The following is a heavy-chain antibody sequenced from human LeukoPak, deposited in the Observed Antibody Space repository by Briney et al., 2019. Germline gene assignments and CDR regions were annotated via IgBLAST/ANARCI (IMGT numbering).Heavy chain of an antibody. D-gene: IGHD1-26*01. Sequence: PGGSLRLSCAASGFTFSSYAMSWVRQAPGKGLEWVGFIRSKAYGGTTEYAASVKGRFTISRDDSKSISYLQMNSLKTEDTAVYYCTRERLVSYYYYMDVWGKGTTVTVSS. CDR1: GFTFSSYA. V-gene: IGHV3-49*04. J-gene: IGHJ6*03. CDR3: TRERLVSYYYYMDV. CDR2: IRSKAYGGTT.